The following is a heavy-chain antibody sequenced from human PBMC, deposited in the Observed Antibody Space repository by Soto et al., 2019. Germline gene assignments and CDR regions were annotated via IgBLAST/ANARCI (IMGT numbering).Heavy chain of an antibody. CDR3: ARGGIAVAGTSLWFDP. V-gene: IGHV1-3*01. J-gene: IGHJ5*02. CDR1: GYTFTSYA. Sequence: ASVKVSCKASGYTFTSYAMHWVRQAPGQRLEWMGWINAGNGNTKYSQKFQGRVTITRDTSASTAYMELSSLRSEDTAVYYCARGGIAVAGTSLWFDPWGQGTLVTVSS. CDR2: INAGNGNT. D-gene: IGHD6-19*01.